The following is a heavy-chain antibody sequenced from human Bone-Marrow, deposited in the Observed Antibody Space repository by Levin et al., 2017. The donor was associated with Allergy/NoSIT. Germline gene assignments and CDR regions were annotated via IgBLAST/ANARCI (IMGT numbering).Heavy chain of an antibody. J-gene: IGHJ3*02. D-gene: IGHD6-13*01. CDR2: MSYDGSKK. CDR1: GFAFSAHG. CDR3: AKPRYSSSWYDAFDI. V-gene: IGHV3-30*18. Sequence: GGSLRLSCAASGFAFSAHGMHWVRQAPGKGLEWVAVMSYDGSKKYYAESVQGRFTISRDNSKNTLYLQMNSLRTKDTAVYYCAKPRYSSSWYDAFDIWGQGTMVTVSS.